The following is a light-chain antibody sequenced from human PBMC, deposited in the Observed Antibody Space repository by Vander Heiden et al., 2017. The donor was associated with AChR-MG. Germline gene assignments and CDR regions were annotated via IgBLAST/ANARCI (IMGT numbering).Light chain of an antibody. CDR2: SNN. CDR1: SSNLGSNT. Sequence: QSVLTQPPSTSGTPGQRVTIFCSGSSSNLGSNTVNWYQQLPGTAPKLLIYSNNQRPSGVPDRFSGSKSGTSASLAISGLQSEDEADYYCAAWDDSLNGFYVFGTGTKVTVL. J-gene: IGLJ1*01. V-gene: IGLV1-44*01. CDR3: AAWDDSLNGFYV.